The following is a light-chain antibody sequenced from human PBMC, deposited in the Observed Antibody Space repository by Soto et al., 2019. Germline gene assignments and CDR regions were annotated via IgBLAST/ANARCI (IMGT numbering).Light chain of an antibody. Sequence: DIQMTQSPSTLSGSVGDRVTITCRASQTISSWLAWYQQKPGKAPKLLIYKASTSKSGVPSRFSGSGSGTEFTLTISSLQPEDFATYYCQQTYSNLLSFGGGTKVDIK. V-gene: IGKV1-5*03. CDR2: KAS. CDR1: QTISSW. CDR3: QQTYSNLLS. J-gene: IGKJ4*01.